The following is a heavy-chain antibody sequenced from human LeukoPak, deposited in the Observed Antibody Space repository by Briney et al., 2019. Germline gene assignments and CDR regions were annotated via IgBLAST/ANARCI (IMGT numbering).Heavy chain of an antibody. J-gene: IGHJ4*02. Sequence: GGSLRLSCEVSGFTFSTEAMTWVRQAPGKGLEWVSSISDSSRTTYYADSVQGRFTISRDNSRNTVYLQMNSLRVEDTAVYYCAKDPLEQQLVDYWGQGTLVTVSS. V-gene: IGHV3-23*01. D-gene: IGHD6-13*01. CDR1: GFTFSTEA. CDR2: ISDSSRTT. CDR3: AKDPLEQQLVDY.